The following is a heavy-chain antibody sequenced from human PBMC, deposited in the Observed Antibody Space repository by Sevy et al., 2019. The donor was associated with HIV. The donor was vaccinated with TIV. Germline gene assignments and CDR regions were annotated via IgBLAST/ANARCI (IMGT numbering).Heavy chain of an antibody. CDR2: ISYDGSNK. J-gene: IGHJ4*02. V-gene: IGHV3-30*18. Sequence: GGSLRLSCAASGFTFSSYGMHWVRQAPGKGLKWVAVISYDGSNKYYADSVKGRFTISRDNSKNTLYLQMNSLRAEDTAVYYCAKDGNSGYDPWYYFDYWGQRTLVTVS. CDR3: AKDGNSGYDPWYYFDY. D-gene: IGHD5-12*01. CDR1: GFTFSSYG.